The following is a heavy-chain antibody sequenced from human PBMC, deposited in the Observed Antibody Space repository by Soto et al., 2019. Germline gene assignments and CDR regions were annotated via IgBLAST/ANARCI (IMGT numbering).Heavy chain of an antibody. Sequence: GGSLRLSCAASGFTFSSYWMHWVRQAPGKGLVWVSRINSDGSSTSYADSVKDRFTISRDNAKNTLYLQMNSLRAEDTAVYYCARYGYYDSSGYRRAFDIWGQGTMVTVSS. CDR3: ARYGYYDSSGYRRAFDI. V-gene: IGHV3-74*01. CDR1: GFTFSSYW. D-gene: IGHD3-22*01. J-gene: IGHJ3*02. CDR2: INSDGSST.